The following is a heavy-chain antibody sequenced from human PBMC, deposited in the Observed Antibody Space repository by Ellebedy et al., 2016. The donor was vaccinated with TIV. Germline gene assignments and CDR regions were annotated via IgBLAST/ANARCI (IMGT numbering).Heavy chain of an antibody. J-gene: IGHJ5*02. CDR1: GYTFTSYS. Sequence: AASVKVSCKASGYTFTSYSMHWARQAPGQRLECMGWINVGNGKTIYSQKFQGRVTITRDTSANTAYMELSSLTSEDTAVYYCARVIAATGTWFDPWGQGTLITVSS. V-gene: IGHV1-3*01. CDR2: INVGNGKT. D-gene: IGHD6-13*01. CDR3: ARVIAATGTWFDP.